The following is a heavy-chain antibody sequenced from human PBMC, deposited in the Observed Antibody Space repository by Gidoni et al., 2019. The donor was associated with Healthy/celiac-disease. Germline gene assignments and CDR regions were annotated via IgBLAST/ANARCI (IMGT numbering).Heavy chain of an antibody. CDR2: ISGSGGST. D-gene: IGHD3-10*01. CDR3: AKDIYYGSGSYYNDAFDI. J-gene: IGHJ3*02. V-gene: IGHV3-23*01. Sequence: GKGLEWVSAISGSGGSTYYADSVKGRFTISRDNSKNTLYLQMNSLRAEDTAVYYCAKDIYYGSGSYYNDAFDIWGQGTMVTVSS.